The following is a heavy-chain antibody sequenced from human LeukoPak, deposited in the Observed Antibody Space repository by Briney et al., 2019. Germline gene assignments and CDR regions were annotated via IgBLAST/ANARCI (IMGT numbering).Heavy chain of an antibody. J-gene: IGHJ4*02. CDR3: ALYDSSGYYNFDY. CDR2: IYYSGST. Sequence: SETLSLTCTVSGGSISSSSYYWGWIRQPPGKGLEWIGSIYYSGSTYYNPSLKSRVTISVDASKNQFSLKLSSVTAADTAVYYCALYDSSGYYNFDYWGQGTLVTVSS. V-gene: IGHV4-39*01. D-gene: IGHD3-22*01. CDR1: GGSISSSSYY.